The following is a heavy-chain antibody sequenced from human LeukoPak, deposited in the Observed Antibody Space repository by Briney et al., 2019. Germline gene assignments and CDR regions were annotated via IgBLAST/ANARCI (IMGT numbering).Heavy chain of an antibody. CDR2: ISSSGSTI. CDR3: ASRDIVATIDAPYFDY. CDR1: GFTFSSYE. D-gene: IGHD5-12*01. Sequence: GGSLRLSCAASGFTFSSYEMNWVRQAPGKGLEWVSYISSSGSTIYYADSVKGRFTISRVNAKNSLYLQMNSLRAEDTAVYYCASRDIVATIDAPYFDYWGQGTLVTVSS. J-gene: IGHJ4*02. V-gene: IGHV3-48*03.